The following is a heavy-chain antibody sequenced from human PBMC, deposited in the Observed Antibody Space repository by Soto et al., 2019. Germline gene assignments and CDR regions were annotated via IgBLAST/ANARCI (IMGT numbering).Heavy chain of an antibody. J-gene: IGHJ3*02. CDR1: GGTFSSYA. V-gene: IGHV1-69*12. D-gene: IGHD2-15*01. CDR2: IIPIFGTA. Sequence: QVQLVQSGAEVKKPGSSVKVSCKASGGTFSSYAISWVRQAPGQGLEWMGGIIPIFGTANYAQKFQGRVTITEDESTSTAYMELSSLRSEDTAVYYCARVKLCGGSCYSDAFDIWGQGTMVTFSS. CDR3: ARVKLCGGSCYSDAFDI.